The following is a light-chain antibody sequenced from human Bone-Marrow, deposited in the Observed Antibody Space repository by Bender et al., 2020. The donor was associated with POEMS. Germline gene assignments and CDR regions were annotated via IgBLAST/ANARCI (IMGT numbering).Light chain of an antibody. CDR2: DNI. J-gene: IGLJ3*02. CDR1: NSNLGAGRG. V-gene: IGLV1-40*01. CDR3: CSYAGSNTFLWV. Sequence: QSVLTQPPSVSGAPGQRVTISCTGSNSNLGAGRGVHWYQQLPGTAPKLLVYDNIDRPSGVPDRFSSSKSGNTASLTISGLQAEDEADYYCCSYAGSNTFLWVFGGGTKLTVL.